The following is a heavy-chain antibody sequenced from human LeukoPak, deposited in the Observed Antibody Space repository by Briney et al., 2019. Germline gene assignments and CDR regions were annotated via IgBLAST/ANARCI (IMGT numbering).Heavy chain of an antibody. V-gene: IGHV4-34*01. CDR2: INHSGST. D-gene: IGHD6-13*01. CDR3: ARGQRIAAAGTRYFQH. CDR1: GGSFSGYY. Sequence: SETLSLTCAVYGGSFSGYYWSWIRQPPGKGLEWIGEINHSGSTNYNPSLKSRVTISVDTSKNQFSLKLSPVTAADTAVYYCARGQRIAAAGTRYFQHWGQGTLVTVSS. J-gene: IGHJ1*01.